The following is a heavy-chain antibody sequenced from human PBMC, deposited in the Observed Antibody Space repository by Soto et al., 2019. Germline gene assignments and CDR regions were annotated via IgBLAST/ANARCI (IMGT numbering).Heavy chain of an antibody. J-gene: IGHJ4*02. Sequence: PGGSLRLSCAASGLTFSNYAMNWVRQAPGKGLEWVAVISYDGSNKYYADSVKGRFTISRDNSKNTLYLQMNSLRAEDTAVYYCAKIRLIRSRRGYFDYWGQGTLVTVSS. CDR3: AKIRLIRSRRGYFDY. V-gene: IGHV3-30*18. CDR1: GLTFSNYA. D-gene: IGHD6-19*01. CDR2: ISYDGSNK.